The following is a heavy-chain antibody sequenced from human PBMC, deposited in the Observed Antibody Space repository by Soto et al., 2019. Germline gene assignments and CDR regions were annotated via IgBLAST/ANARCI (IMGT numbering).Heavy chain of an antibody. Sequence: TSETLSLTYTVPGASINRRGYHWGWLRQPPGKGLEWIGNIYYSGSTYYNPSLKSRVTISVDTSKNQFSLKLSSVTAADTAVYYFARVASAGTNFDSWGQGTLVTVSS. CDR1: GASINRRGYH. J-gene: IGHJ4*02. D-gene: IGHD6-13*01. CDR2: IYYSGST. CDR3: ARVASAGTNFDS. V-gene: IGHV4-39*01.